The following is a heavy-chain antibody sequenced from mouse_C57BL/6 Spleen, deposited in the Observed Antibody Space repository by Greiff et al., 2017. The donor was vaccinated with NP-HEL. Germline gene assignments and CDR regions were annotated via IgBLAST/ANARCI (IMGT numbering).Heavy chain of an antibody. J-gene: IGHJ4*01. CDR1: GFTFSDYY. Sequence: DVHLVESGGGLVQPGGSLKLSCAASGFTFSDYYMYWVRQTPEKRLEWVAYISNGGGSTYYPDTVKGRFTISRDNAKNTLYLQMSRLKSEDTAMYYCARQTDPYAMDYWGQGTSVTVSS. CDR3: ARQTDPYAMDY. CDR2: ISNGGGST. V-gene: IGHV5-12*01.